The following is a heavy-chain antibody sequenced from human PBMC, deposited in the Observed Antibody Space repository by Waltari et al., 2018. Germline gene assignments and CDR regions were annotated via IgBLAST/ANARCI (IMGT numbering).Heavy chain of an antibody. CDR2: IHGTGKT. Sequence: QLQLQQSGPGLVKPSESLFLSRAVSGDSVSNNYWWSWVRQPPGKGLEWIGQIHGTGKTNYNPSLESRVTVSMDTSNNQFSLRVTSPTAADTAVYFCARDRGRGLYLDSWGQGTLVTVS. CDR3: ARDRGRGLYLDS. V-gene: IGHV4-4*02. CDR1: GDSVSNNYW. J-gene: IGHJ4*02. D-gene: IGHD1-26*01.